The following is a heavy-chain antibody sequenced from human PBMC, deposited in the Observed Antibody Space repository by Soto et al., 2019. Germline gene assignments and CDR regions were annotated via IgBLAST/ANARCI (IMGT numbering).Heavy chain of an antibody. CDR2: IYSSENT. CDR3: ARLNGYCISTNCHGYYGMDV. CDR1: GVSVRSSSYS. D-gene: IGHD2-2*03. Sequence: SETLSLTCTFSGVSVRSSSYSWGWIRQSPGKGLEWIGTIYSSENTYYNPSLLSRVTISVDTSKNEFSLRLSSVTAADTAVYYCARLNGYCISTNCHGYYGMDVWGQGTTVTVSS. J-gene: IGHJ6*02. V-gene: IGHV4-39*01.